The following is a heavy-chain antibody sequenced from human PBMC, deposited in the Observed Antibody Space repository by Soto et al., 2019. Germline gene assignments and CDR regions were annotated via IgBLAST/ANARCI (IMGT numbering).Heavy chain of an antibody. V-gene: IGHV3-9*01. J-gene: IGHJ6*02. CDR3: TKGGYDLIFYFGMDV. CDR1: GFTFHEYA. Sequence: EVQLIESGGGWVQPGTSLRVSCAASGFTFHEYAMHWVRQAPGKGLEWVSGISSDGDTIAYADSVQGRFTVFRDNAKNSLYLKRNSLRAEYRALYYCTKGGYDLIFYFGMDVWGQGTTVTVPS. D-gene: IGHD5-12*01. CDR2: ISSDGDTI.